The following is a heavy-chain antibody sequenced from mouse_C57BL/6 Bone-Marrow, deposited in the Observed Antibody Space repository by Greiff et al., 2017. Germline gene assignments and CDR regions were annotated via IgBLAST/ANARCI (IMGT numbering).Heavy chain of an antibody. Sequence: VQLQQSGAELARPGASVKMSCKASGYTFTSYTMHWVKQRPGQGLEWIGYINPSSGYTKYNQKFKDKATLTAEKSSSTAYMQLSSLTSEDSAVYYCARTTKVVPYYFDYWGQGTTLTVSS. CDR2: INPSSGYT. V-gene: IGHV1-4*01. D-gene: IGHD1-1*01. J-gene: IGHJ2*01. CDR3: ARTTKVVPYYFDY. CDR1: GYTFTSYT.